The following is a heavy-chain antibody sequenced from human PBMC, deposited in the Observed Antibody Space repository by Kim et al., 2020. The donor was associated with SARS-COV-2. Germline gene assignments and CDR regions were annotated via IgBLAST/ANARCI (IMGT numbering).Heavy chain of an antibody. CDR1: GFTFTGYA. CDR2: IDGSDGTT. D-gene: IGHD2-2*03. CDR3: MKGGWGWIWDH. V-gene: IGHV3-23*01. J-gene: IGHJ4*02. Sequence: GGSLRLSCTTSGFTFTGYAMSWVRQAPGKGLEWVSSIDGSDGTTYYVDSVKGRFTISRDNSNNTLYLRMSNLRAGDTAAYYCMKGGWGWIWDHWGQGTLVTVSS.